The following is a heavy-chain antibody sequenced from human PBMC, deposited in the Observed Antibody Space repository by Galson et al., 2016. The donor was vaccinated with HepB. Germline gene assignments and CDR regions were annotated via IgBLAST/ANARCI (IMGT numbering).Heavy chain of an antibody. V-gene: IGHV4-30-4*01. J-gene: IGHJ4*02. CDR2: ISYSGGT. CDR1: GDSISSGFYY. Sequence: TLSLPCTVSGDSISSGFYYWSWIRQPPGQGLEWIGYISYSGGTYYNPSLKSRVTLAVDTSKNRFSLKLTSVTAADTAVYYCARERGHSYGSIDHWGQGTLVTVSS. D-gene: IGHD5-18*01. CDR3: ARERGHSYGSIDH.